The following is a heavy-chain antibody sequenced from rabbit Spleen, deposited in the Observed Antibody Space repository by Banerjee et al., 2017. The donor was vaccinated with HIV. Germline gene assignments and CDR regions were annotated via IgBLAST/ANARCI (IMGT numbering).Heavy chain of an antibody. CDR1: GFTLSSGW. J-gene: IGHJ2*01. CDR3: ARNYVNAFDP. V-gene: IGHV1S45*01. CDR2: INGGSSGIT. Sequence: QEQLVESGGDLVKPGASLTLTCTASGFTLSSGWMSWVRQAPGKGLEWIARINGGSSGITGYASWAKGRFTISKTSSTTVTLQMTSLTAADTATYFCARNYVNAFDPWGQGTLVTVS. D-gene: IGHD1-1*01.